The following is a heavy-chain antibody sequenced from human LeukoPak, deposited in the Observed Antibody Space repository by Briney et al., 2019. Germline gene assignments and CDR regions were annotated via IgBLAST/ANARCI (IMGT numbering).Heavy chain of an antibody. D-gene: IGHD6-13*01. V-gene: IGHV4-59*01. CDR3: ATAAAGTLDYFDY. J-gene: IGHJ4*02. CDR2: IYYSRST. CDR1: RGSISSYY. Sequence: ASETLSLTCTVSRGSISSYYWSWIRQPPGKGLEWIGYIYYSRSTNYNPSLKSRVTISVDTSKNQFSLRLSSVTAADTAVYYCATAAAGTLDYFDYWGQGTLVTVSS.